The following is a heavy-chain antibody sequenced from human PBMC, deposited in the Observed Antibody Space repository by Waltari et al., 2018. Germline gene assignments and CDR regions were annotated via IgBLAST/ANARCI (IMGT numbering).Heavy chain of an antibody. CDR1: GGSISSSSYY. D-gene: IGHD5-12*01. V-gene: IGHV4-39*07. J-gene: IGHJ4*02. CDR3: ARGPDGYNPAPETYFDY. Sequence: QLQLQESGQGLVKPSETLSLTCTVSGGSISSSSYYWGWIRQPPGKGLEWIGSIYYSGSTYYNPSLKSRVTISVDTSKNQFSLKLSSVTAADTAVYYCARGPDGYNPAPETYFDYWGQGTLVTVSS. CDR2: IYYSGST.